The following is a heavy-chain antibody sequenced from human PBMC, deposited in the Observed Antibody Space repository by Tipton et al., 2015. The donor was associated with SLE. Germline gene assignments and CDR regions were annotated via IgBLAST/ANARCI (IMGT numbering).Heavy chain of an antibody. Sequence: SLRLSCAASGFTFSNAWMSWVRQAPGKGLEWVGRIKSKTDGGTTDYAAPVKGRFTISRDDSKNTLYLQMNSLKTEDTAVYYCTTPYSGSYFREAFDIWGPRYNGHRLF. J-gene: IGHJ3*02. CDR1: GFTFSNAW. CDR3: TTPYSGSYFREAFDI. CDR2: IKSKTDGGTT. D-gene: IGHD1-26*01. V-gene: IGHV3-15*01.